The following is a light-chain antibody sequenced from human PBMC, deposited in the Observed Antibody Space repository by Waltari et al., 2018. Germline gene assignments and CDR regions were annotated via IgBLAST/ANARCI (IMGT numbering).Light chain of an antibody. V-gene: IGKV3-11*01. J-gene: IGKJ2*01. CDR2: DAS. CDR1: QGVSSY. CDR3: QQYNSYPYT. Sequence: EIVLTQSPATLSLSPGERATLPCRASQGVSSYLAWYQQKPGQAPRLLIYDASNRATGIPARFSGSGSGTDFTLTISSLQPEDFATYYCQQYNSYPYTFGQGTKLEIK.